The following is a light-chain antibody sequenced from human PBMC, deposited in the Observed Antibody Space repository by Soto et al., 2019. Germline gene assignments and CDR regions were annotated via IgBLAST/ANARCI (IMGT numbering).Light chain of an antibody. CDR1: QSINSH. CDR2: ATS. Sequence: DIQMTQSPSSLSASVGDRVTITCRASQSINSHVNWYQQKPGKVPSLLIYATSTLQSAVPSRFSGSGFGTHFTLTINSLQPEDVATYYCQQFHNTPTFGQGTKLQI. J-gene: IGKJ2*01. CDR3: QQFHNTPT. V-gene: IGKV1-39*01.